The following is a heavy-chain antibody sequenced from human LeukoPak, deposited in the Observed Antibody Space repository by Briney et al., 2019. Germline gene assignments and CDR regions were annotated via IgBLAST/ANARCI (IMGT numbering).Heavy chain of an antibody. V-gene: IGHV3-23*01. CDR3: AKDLILWFGEFDY. J-gene: IGHJ4*02. CDR2: ISGSGGST. Sequence: GGSLRLSCAASGFTFSSYAMSWVRQAPGKGLEWVSAISGSGGSTYYADSVKGRFTISRDNSKNTLYLQMNSLRAEYTAVYYCAKDLILWFGEFDYWGQGTLVTVSS. CDR1: GFTFSSYA. D-gene: IGHD3-10*01.